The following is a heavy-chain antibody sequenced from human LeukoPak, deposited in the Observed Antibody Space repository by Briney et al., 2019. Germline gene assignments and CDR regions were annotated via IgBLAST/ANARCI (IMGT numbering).Heavy chain of an antibody. Sequence: QAGGSLKLSCAASGITSSGSAMHWVRQASGKGLEWVGRIRSKANSYATAYAASLKGRFSISRDDSLNTAYLQMNSLKTEDTAVYYCTRQFDSSGYYPDYWGQGTLVTVSS. CDR2: IRSKANSYAT. J-gene: IGHJ4*02. D-gene: IGHD3-22*01. CDR1: GITSSGSA. V-gene: IGHV3-73*01. CDR3: TRQFDSSGYYPDY.